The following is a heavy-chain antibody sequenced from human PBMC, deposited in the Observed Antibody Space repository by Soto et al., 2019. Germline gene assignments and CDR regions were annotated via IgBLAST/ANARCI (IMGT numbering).Heavy chain of an antibody. Sequence: LSETLSLTCSVSGGSISGSYWSWIRQSPGKGLEWLGYVYYTGSTNYSPSLRSRVSISVDTSKNEFSLRLSSVTAADTAVYFCARSVAVPGAHIDYWGQGTKVTVSS. CDR2: VYYTGST. CDR1: GGSISGSY. J-gene: IGHJ4*02. D-gene: IGHD6-19*01. CDR3: ARSVAVPGAHIDY. V-gene: IGHV4-59*01.